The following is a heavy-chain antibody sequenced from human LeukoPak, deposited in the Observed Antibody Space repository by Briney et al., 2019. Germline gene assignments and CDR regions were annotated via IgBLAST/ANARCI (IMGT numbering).Heavy chain of an antibody. D-gene: IGHD3-22*01. J-gene: IGHJ4*02. CDR3: AATPYYYDSSGYWGPPTDY. Sequence: PGGSLRLSCTASGFTFSNYGMHWVRQAPGKGLEWVAVISYDGSDEYYADSVKGRFTISRDNSKNTLYLQMNSLRVEDTAVYYCAATPYYYDSSGYWGPPTDYWGQGTLVTVSS. V-gene: IGHV3-30*03. CDR2: ISYDGSDE. CDR1: GFTFSNYG.